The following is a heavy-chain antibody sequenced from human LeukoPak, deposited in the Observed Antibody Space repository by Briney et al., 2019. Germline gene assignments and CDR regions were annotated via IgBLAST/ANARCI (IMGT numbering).Heavy chain of an antibody. D-gene: IGHD2-15*01. V-gene: IGHV7-4-1*02. CDR3: ATGAARLGVLFYYGIDV. CDR1: GYTFTDYA. CDR2: INTDTGNP. Sequence: ASVKVSCKASGYTFTDYAMNWVRQAPGQGLEWMGRINTDTGNPTYAQGFTGRFVFSLDTSVSTAYLQISSLKAEDTAVYYCATGAARLGVLFYYGIDVWGQGTTVTVPS. J-gene: IGHJ6*02.